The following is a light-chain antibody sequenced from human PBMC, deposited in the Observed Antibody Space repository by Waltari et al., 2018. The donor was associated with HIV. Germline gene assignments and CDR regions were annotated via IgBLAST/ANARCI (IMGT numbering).Light chain of an antibody. J-gene: IGLJ1*01. V-gene: IGLV1-40*01. CDR1: RTNIGAGHD. CDR2: SNI. CDR3: QSYDTSLSVNYV. Sequence: QSMLTQPPSVSGALGQRVTISCTGSRTNIGAGHDVHWYQQLPGTAPKLLIYSNIIRPSGVPDRFSASKSGTSASLAITGLRPEDEADYYCQSYDTSLSVNYVFGTGTKVTVL.